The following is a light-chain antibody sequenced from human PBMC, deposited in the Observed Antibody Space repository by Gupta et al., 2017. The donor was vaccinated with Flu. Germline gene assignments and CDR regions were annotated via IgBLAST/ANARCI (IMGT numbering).Light chain of an antibody. J-gene: IGKJ1*01. Sequence: PSTLSASRGDRVTITCRASQSSSSWLAWYQQKPGKAPKLLIYKASTLESGVPSRFSGSGSGTEFTLTISSLQPDDFATYYCQQYNTYSLTFGRGTKVEIK. CDR1: QSSSSW. V-gene: IGKV1-5*03. CDR3: QQYNTYSLT. CDR2: KAS.